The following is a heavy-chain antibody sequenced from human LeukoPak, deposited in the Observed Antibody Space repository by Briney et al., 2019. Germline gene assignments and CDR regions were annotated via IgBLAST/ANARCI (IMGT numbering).Heavy chain of an antibody. CDR2: ISGSGDYT. Sequence: GGSLRLSCAASEFTFSNYGMSWVRQAPGKGLEWVSAISGSGDYTYYADSVKGRFTISRDNSKNTLHLQMNSLRAEDTAVYYCAKGSQYNILTGFIVGAMDDFDHWGQGTLVTVSS. V-gene: IGHV3-23*01. J-gene: IGHJ4*02. CDR3: AKGSQYNILTGFIVGAMDDFDH. D-gene: IGHD3-9*01. CDR1: EFTFSNYG.